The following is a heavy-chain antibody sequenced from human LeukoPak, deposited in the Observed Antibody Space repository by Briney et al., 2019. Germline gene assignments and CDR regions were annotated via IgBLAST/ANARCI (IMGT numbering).Heavy chain of an antibody. CDR1: DDSFSSHY. Sequence: SDTLSLTCAVSDDSFSSHYWTWIRQPPGKGLEWIGYISYIGSTNYNPSLKSRVTISIDTSKNEFSLKLTSVTAADTAVYYCARDERYCSGGDCYWGGWFDPWGQGTLVTVSS. D-gene: IGHD2-15*01. CDR3: ARDERYCSGGDCYWGGWFDP. CDR2: ISYIGST. V-gene: IGHV4-59*11. J-gene: IGHJ5*02.